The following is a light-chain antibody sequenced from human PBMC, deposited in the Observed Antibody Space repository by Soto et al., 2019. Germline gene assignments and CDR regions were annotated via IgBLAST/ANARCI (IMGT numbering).Light chain of an antibody. CDR2: DAF. Sequence: EKVMTQSPATLSVSPGERATLSCRASQTVKSRLAWYQQKPGQAPRLLIYDAFTRATGIPARFSGSASGTEFPLTISSLQSEDFAVYYCQQYDEWPLTFGGGTQVEIK. CDR1: QTVKSR. V-gene: IGKV3-15*01. CDR3: QQYDEWPLT. J-gene: IGKJ4*01.